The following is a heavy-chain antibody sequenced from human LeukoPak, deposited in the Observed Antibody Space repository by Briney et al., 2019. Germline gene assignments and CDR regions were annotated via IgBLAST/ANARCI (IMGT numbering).Heavy chain of an antibody. Sequence: GGSLRLSCAASGFTFSSYAMSWVRQAPGKGLEWVSAISGSGGSTYYADSVKGRFTISRDNSKNTLYLQMNSLRAEDTAVYYCAGPRSSSWYCFDYWGQGTLVTVTS. CDR2: ISGSGGST. CDR1: GFTFSSYA. D-gene: IGHD6-13*01. CDR3: AGPRSSSWYCFDY. V-gene: IGHV3-23*01. J-gene: IGHJ4*02.